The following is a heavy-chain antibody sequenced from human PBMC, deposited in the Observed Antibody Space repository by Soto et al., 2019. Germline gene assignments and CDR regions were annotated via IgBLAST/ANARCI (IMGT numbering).Heavy chain of an antibody. V-gene: IGHV4-4*02. D-gene: IGHD1-26*01. Sequence: AGALSLTCAGSGGSISGSNWWSFVRQPPGKGLEWIGEIYHSGSTNYNPSLKSRVTISVDKSKNQFSLKLSSVTAADTAVYYCARDYKWELRGAFDIWGQGTLVTVSS. CDR2: IYHSGST. CDR3: ARDYKWELRGAFDI. CDR1: GGSISGSNW. J-gene: IGHJ3*02.